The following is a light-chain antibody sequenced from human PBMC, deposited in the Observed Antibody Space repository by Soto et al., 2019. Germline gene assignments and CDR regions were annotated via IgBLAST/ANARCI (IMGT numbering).Light chain of an antibody. CDR1: QSVSNN. CDR3: QQYNNWPYT. V-gene: IGKV3-15*01. Sequence: EIVMTQSPATLSVSPGERATLSCRASQSVSNNLAWYQQKPGQAPRLLIYGASTRATAIPARFSASGSGTEFTLTICSLQSEDFAVYYCQQYNNWPYTFGQGTKVDIK. J-gene: IGKJ2*01. CDR2: GAS.